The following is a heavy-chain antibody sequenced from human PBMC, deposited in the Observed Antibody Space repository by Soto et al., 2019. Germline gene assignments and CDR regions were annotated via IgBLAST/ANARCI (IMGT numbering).Heavy chain of an antibody. CDR2: IYYSGST. D-gene: IGHD3-22*01. CDR3: ARGPYDSSGYYYRNYYGMDV. J-gene: IGHJ6*02. Sequence: PSETLSLTCTVSGGSISSGGYYWSWIRQHPGKGLEWIGYIYYSGSTYYNPSLKSRVTISVDTSKNQFSLKLSSVTAADTAVYYCARGPYDSSGYYYRNYYGMDVWGQGTTVTAP. V-gene: IGHV4-31*03. CDR1: GGSISSGGYY.